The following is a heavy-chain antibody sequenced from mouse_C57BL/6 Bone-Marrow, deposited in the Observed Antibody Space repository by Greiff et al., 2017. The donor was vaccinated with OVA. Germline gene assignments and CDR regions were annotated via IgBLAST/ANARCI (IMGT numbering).Heavy chain of an antibody. CDR1: GYSITSGYD. V-gene: IGHV3-1*01. Sequence: EVKLMESGPGMVKPSQSLSLTCTVTGYSITSGYDWHWIRHFPGNKLEWMGYISYSGSTNYNPSLKSRISITHDTSKNHFFLKLHSVTTEDTATYYCAREEYDGRDVWFAYWGQGTLVTVSA. CDR3: AREEYDGRDVWFAY. J-gene: IGHJ3*01. CDR2: ISYSGST. D-gene: IGHD2-14*01.